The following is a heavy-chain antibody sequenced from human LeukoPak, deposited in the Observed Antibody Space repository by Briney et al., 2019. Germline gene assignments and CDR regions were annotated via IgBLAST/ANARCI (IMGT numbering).Heavy chain of an antibody. CDR1: GFSFSNSY. J-gene: IGHJ4*02. CDR2: ISGSGSDI. Sequence: PGGSLRLSCVVSGFSFSNSYMTWIRQTPGKGLESLAYISGSGSDIYYADSVKGRFTISRDNGKNSLDLQMNSLRADDTAVYYCARDTLGEGEDANYAVYYFDYWGQGTVVTVSS. CDR3: ARDTLGEGEDANYAVYYFDY. D-gene: IGHD4/OR15-4a*01. V-gene: IGHV3-11*04.